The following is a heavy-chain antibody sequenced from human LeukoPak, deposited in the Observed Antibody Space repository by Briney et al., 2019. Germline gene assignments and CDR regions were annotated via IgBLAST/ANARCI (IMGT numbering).Heavy chain of an antibody. Sequence: PGGSLRPSCAASGFTFSSYGMHWVRQAPGKGLEWVAVISYDGSNKYYADSVKGRFTISRDNSKNTLYLQMNSLRAEDTAVYYCAKDLYPPWGYGGNSNIDYWGQGTLVTVS. CDR1: GFTFSSYG. V-gene: IGHV3-30*18. J-gene: IGHJ4*02. CDR2: ISYDGSNK. D-gene: IGHD4-23*01. CDR3: AKDLYPPWGYGGNSNIDY.